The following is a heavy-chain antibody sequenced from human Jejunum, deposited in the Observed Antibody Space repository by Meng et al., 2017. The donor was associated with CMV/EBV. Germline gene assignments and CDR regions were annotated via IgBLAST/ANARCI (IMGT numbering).Heavy chain of an antibody. Sequence: GFTFSNYWMSWVRQAPGKGLEWVANIKRDGSEKNYVDSVRGRFTVSRDNAKNSLYLQMNSLRAEDTAIYYCARERWGTYNYYALDVWGQGTTVTVSS. CDR2: IKRDGSEK. CDR3: ARERWGTYNYYALDV. V-gene: IGHV3-7*01. D-gene: IGHD1-1*01. CDR1: GFTFSNYW. J-gene: IGHJ6*02.